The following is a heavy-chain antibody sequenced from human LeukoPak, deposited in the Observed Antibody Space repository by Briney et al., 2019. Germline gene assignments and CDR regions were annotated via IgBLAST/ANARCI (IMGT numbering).Heavy chain of an antibody. CDR1: VGTFSSYA. J-gene: IGHJ5*02. D-gene: IGHD6-6*01. CDR2: IIPIFGTA. V-gene: IGHV1-69*05. CDR3: ERVLFLRSSHVSS. Sequence: GSSVKVSRQGSVGTFSSYAISGVRQAPGQGLEWMGRIIPIFGTANYAHRFQGRVTITTDESTSTAYMELSSLRSEDRAVYYCERVLFLRSSHVSSWGQGTLVTVSS.